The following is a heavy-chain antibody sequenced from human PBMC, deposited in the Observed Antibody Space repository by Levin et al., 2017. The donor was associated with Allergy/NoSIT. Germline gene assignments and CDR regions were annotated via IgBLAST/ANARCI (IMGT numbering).Heavy chain of an antibody. Sequence: GGSLRLSCAASGFTFSSYGMHWVRQAPGKGLEWVAVISYDGSNKYYADSVKGRFTISRDNSKNTLYLQMNSLRAEDTAVYYCAKDRSITMVRGVVFWFDPWGQGTLVTVSS. D-gene: IGHD3-10*01. CDR3: AKDRSITMVRGVVFWFDP. V-gene: IGHV3-30*18. J-gene: IGHJ5*02. CDR2: ISYDGSNK. CDR1: GFTFSSYG.